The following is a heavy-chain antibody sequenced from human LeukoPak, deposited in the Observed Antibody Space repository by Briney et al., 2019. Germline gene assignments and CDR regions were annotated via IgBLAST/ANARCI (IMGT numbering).Heavy chain of an antibody. V-gene: IGHV3-7*01. CDR2: IKQDGSEK. Sequence: GGSLRLSCAASGLTFSSHWMSWVRQAPGKGLEWVANIKQDGSEKYYVDSVKGRFTISRDNAKNSLYLQMNSLRAEDTAVYYCAREGGVGYDSSGYWGWGQGTLVTVSS. CDR3: AREGGVGYDSSGYWG. CDR1: GLTFSSHW. J-gene: IGHJ4*02. D-gene: IGHD3-22*01.